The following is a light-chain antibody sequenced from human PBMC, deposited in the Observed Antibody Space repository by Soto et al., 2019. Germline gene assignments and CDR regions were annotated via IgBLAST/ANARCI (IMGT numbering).Light chain of an antibody. V-gene: IGLV2-11*01. CDR1: SSDVGGFNS. CDR2: DVN. CDR3: CSYEGRYSYA. Sequence: QSALTQPRSVSGSPGQSVTISCTGTSSDVGGFNSVSWYQQHPGKAPKLMIYDVNKWPSGVTDRFSGSKSGSTASLTISPLQDEDEADYYRCSYEGRYSYAFATGTKVTLL. J-gene: IGLJ1*01.